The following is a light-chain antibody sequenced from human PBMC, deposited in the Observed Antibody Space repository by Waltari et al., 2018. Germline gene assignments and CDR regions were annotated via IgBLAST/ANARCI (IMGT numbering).Light chain of an antibody. Sequence: DIQMNQSPSSLSASLGDRVTITCRASQSISTYLNWYQQKPGKAPNLMIYAASTLQSGVPSRFSGSGSETDFTLTISSLQPEDFATYYCQQSYNAPRTFGLGTKVDIK. CDR3: QQSYNAPRT. CDR1: QSISTY. J-gene: IGKJ3*01. CDR2: AAS. V-gene: IGKV1-39*01.